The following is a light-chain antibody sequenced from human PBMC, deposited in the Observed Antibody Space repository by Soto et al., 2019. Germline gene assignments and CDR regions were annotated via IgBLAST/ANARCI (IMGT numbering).Light chain of an antibody. V-gene: IGKV3-11*01. CDR2: DAS. CDR1: QNVSTY. J-gene: IGKJ3*01. Sequence: EIVLTQSPATLSLSPGERATLSCRASQNVSTYLAWYQQKPGQSPRLLIYDASNMATGIPARFSGSGSGTDFTLTIISLEPEDFAVYYCQQRTNWLTFGPGTKVDIK. CDR3: QQRTNWLT.